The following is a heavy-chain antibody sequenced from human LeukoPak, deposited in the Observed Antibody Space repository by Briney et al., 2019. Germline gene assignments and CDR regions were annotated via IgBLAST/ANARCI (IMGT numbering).Heavy chain of an antibody. CDR2: IYYSGST. Sequence: SQTLSLTCTVSGGSISSGDYCWSWIRQPPGKGLEWIGYIYYSGSTYYNPSLKSRVTMSVDTSKNQFSLKLSSVTAADTAVYYCARDQGYSYGTTRGYFDYWGQGTLVTVSS. CDR3: ARDQGYSYGTTRGYFDY. J-gene: IGHJ4*02. CDR1: GGSISSGDYC. V-gene: IGHV4-30-4*01. D-gene: IGHD5-18*01.